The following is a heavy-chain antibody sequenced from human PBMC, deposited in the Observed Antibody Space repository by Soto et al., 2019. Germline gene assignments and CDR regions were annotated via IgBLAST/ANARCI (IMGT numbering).Heavy chain of an antibody. CDR2: IGDYS. D-gene: IGHD1-26*01. V-gene: IGHV3-23*01. CDR3: AKRFVTSGTSVFFDS. Sequence: GGSLRLSCVASGFTFSYYTMSWVRQAPGKGLEWVSNIGDYSHYADSVKGRFTISRDNSKNTLYLQMSSLGAEDTAVYYCAKRFVTSGTSVFFDSWGQGTPVTVSS. J-gene: IGHJ4*01. CDR1: GFTFSYYT.